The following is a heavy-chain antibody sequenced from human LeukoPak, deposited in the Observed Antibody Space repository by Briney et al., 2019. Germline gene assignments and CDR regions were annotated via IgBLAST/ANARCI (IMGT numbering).Heavy chain of an antibody. D-gene: IGHD3-9*01. CDR3: ARVHFNSGYDY. V-gene: IGHV1-2*02. J-gene: IGHJ4*02. CDR1: GSAFTGTY. Sequence: ASGKVSCNASGSAFTGTYMHWGRHGPGQGLGLVCVIKPDSGGRKFSQKFQGRVTMTRATSISTAYMDLGGLRSDDTAVYYCARVHFNSGYDYWGQGSLVTVSS. CDR2: IKPDSGGR.